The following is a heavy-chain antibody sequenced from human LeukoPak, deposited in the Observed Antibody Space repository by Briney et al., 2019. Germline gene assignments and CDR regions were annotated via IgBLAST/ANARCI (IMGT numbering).Heavy chain of an antibody. D-gene: IGHD4-11*01. CDR3: ARTMYSNYVFDY. CDR1: GFTFSSYE. Sequence: GGSLRLSCAASGFTFSSYEMTWVRQAPGKGLEWVSYISSSGSTIYYADSVKGRFTISRDNAKNSLYLQMNSLRAEDTAVYYCARTMYSNYVFDYWGQGTLVTVSS. J-gene: IGHJ4*02. CDR2: ISSSGSTI. V-gene: IGHV3-48*03.